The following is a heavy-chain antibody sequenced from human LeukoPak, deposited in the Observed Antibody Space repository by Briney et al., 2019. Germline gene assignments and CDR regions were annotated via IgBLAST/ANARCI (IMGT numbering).Heavy chain of an antibody. CDR2: ISSNGGST. V-gene: IGHV3-64D*06. CDR1: GFTFIRYA. Sequence: GGSLRLSCSASGFTFIRYAMHWVRQAPGKGLEYVSAISSNGGSTYYADSVKGRFTISTDNSKNTLYLQMRTLTAEDTAVYYCVKTPIGSSWFDYWGQGTLVTVSS. CDR3: VKTPIGSSWFDY. D-gene: IGHD6-13*01. J-gene: IGHJ4*02.